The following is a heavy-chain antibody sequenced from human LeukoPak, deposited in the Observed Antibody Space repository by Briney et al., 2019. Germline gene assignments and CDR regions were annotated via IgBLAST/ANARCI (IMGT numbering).Heavy chain of an antibody. CDR2: IYSSGST. V-gene: IGHV4-61*02. Sequence: SQTLSLTFSVSGASIGSGAYDWSSVRQPRRKGLEWSGSIYSSGSTNYNPSLKSRVTISVDTSKNQFSLKLSSVTAADTAVYYCAREHTDSFDYWGQGTLVTVSS. CDR1: GASIGSGAYD. CDR3: AREHTDSFDY. D-gene: IGHD3-22*01. J-gene: IGHJ4*02.